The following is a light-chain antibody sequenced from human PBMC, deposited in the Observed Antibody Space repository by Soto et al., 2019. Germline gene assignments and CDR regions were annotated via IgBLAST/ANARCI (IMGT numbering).Light chain of an antibody. CDR1: QSVDKY. Sequence: EIVMTQSPATLSLSPGERATLSCRASQSVDKYLAWYQQRPGQAPRLLIYGASIRATGIPDRFSGSGSGTDFTLTISRLEPEDFAVYFCQQHGSSPWTFGQGTKVDI. CDR2: GAS. CDR3: QQHGSSPWT. J-gene: IGKJ1*01. V-gene: IGKV3-20*01.